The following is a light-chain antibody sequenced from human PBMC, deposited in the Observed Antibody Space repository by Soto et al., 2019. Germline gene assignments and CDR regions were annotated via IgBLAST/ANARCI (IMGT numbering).Light chain of an antibody. CDR3: QQHNGWPLT. CDR2: GAS. CDR1: QSAGTN. J-gene: IGKJ5*01. V-gene: IGKV3-15*01. Sequence: EIVMTQSPATLSVSPGERATLSCRASQSAGTNLAWYQQKPGQAPSLLIYGASNRAAGTPARFSGSGSGTEFTLTFSSLQSEDLAVYYCQQHNGWPLTFGQGTRLDIK.